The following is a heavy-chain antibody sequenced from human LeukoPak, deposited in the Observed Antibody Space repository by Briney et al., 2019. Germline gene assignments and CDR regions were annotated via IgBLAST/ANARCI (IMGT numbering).Heavy chain of an antibody. D-gene: IGHD3-3*01. CDR2: IYSGGST. CDR3: ARIRRFLEWLYLDY. CDR1: GFTVSSNY. Sequence: GGSLRLSCAASGFTVSSNYMSWVRQAPGKGLEWVSVIYSGGSTYYADSVKGRFTISRDNSKNTLYLQMNSLRAEDTAVYYCARIRRFLEWLYLDYWGQGTLVTVSS. V-gene: IGHV3-66*02. J-gene: IGHJ4*02.